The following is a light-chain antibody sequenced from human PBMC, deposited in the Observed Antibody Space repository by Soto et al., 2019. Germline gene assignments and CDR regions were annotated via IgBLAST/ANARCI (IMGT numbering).Light chain of an antibody. CDR3: CSYAGSYTVV. J-gene: IGLJ1*01. V-gene: IGLV2-11*01. CDR1: SIDVGGYNY. Sequence: QSALTQPRSVSGSPGQSVTISCTGTSIDVGGYNYVSWYQQHPGKAPKLMIYDVTKRPSGVPDRFSGSKSGNTASLTISGLQAEDEADYYCCSYAGSYTVVFGTGTKLTVL. CDR2: DVT.